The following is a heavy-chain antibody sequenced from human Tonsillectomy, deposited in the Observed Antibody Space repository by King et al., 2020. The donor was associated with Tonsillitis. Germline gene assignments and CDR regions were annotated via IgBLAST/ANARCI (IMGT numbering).Heavy chain of an antibody. D-gene: IGHD3-10*01. J-gene: IGHJ1*01. CDR3: AKSPSGNYYNLQY. CDR1: GFTFSNYG. CDR2: IRYDGNIK. V-gene: IGHV3-30*02. Sequence: VQLVESGGGVVQPGGSLRLSCAESGFTFSNYGMHWVRQAPGKGLEWVAFIRYDGNIKYHGDSVQGRFTISRDPSNNTLYLQMNSLRDEDTAVYYCAKSPSGNYYNLQYWGQGTLVTVSS.